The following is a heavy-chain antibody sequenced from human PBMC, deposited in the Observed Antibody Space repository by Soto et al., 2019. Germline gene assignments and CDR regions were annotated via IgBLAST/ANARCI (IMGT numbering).Heavy chain of an antibody. CDR1: GGSISSSSYY. V-gene: IGHV4-39*01. Sequence: SETLSLTCTVSGGSISSSSYYWGWIRQPPGKGLEWIGSIYYSGSTYYNPSLKSRVTISVDTSKNQFSLKLSSVTAADTAVYYCARILYNWNYDYWFDPWGQGTLVTVSS. CDR3: ARILYNWNYDYWFDP. J-gene: IGHJ5*02. D-gene: IGHD1-7*01. CDR2: IYYSGST.